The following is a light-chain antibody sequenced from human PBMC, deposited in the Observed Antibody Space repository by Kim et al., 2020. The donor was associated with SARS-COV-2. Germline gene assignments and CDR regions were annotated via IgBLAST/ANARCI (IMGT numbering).Light chain of an antibody. Sequence: GQRVTVSCTGSGSNLGAGFDVHWYQQLPGAAPKLLIYHNANRPSGVPDRFSGSKSGTAASLAITGLLAEDEADYYCQSYDTALSAVVFGGGTKLTVL. J-gene: IGLJ2*01. CDR2: HNA. CDR3: QSYDTALSAVV. CDR1: GSNLGAGFD. V-gene: IGLV1-40*01.